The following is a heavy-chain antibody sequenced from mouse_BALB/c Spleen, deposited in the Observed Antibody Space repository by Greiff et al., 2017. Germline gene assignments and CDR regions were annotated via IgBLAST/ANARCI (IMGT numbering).Heavy chain of an antibody. CDR2: IDPANGNT. J-gene: IGHJ3*01. CDR1: GFNIKDTY. Sequence: EVQLQESGAELVKPGASVKLSCTASGFNIKDTYMHWVKQRPEQGLEWIGRIDPANGNTKYDPKFQGKATITADTSSNTAYLQLSSLTSEDTAVYYYSRGPAWFAYWGQGTLVTVSA. V-gene: IGHV14-3*02. CDR3: SRGPAWFAY.